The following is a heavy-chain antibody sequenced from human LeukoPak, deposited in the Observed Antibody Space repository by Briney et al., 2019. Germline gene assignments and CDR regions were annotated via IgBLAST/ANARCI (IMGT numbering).Heavy chain of an antibody. CDR3: ARAVTMIVVDYSWDAFDI. CDR2: IYTSGST. Sequence: KSSETLSLTCTVSGGSISSYYWSWIRQPAGKGLEWIGRIYTSGSTNYNPSLKSRVTMSVDTSKNQFSLKLSSVTAADTAVYYCARAVTMIVVDYSWDAFDIWGQGTMVTVSS. V-gene: IGHV4-4*07. CDR1: GGSISSYY. D-gene: IGHD3-22*01. J-gene: IGHJ3*02.